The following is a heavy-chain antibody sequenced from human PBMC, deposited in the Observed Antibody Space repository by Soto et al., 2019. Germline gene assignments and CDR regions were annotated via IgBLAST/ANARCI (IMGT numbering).Heavy chain of an antibody. CDR3: PRGHEYGGNSDAFDI. CDR2: ILPIFGTA. J-gene: IGHJ3*02. V-gene: IGHV1-69*06. CDR1: GGGFSIYS. Sequence: SPVKGYWKGSGGGFSIYSINCLSNKNGQRPEWMGNILPIFGTADYAQKFQDRVTITADKSTDTAYMELRSLFSEDTAVYYCPRGHEYGGNSDAFDIWGQGTVVTVSS. D-gene: IGHD4-17*01.